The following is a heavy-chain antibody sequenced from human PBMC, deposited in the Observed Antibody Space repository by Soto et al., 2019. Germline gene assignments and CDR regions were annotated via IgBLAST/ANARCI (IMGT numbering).Heavy chain of an antibody. Sequence: QVQLVQSGAEVKKPGSSVKVSCKASGGTFSSYAISWVRQAPGQGLEWMGGIIPIFGTANYAQKCQGRVTITADASTSTAYMELRSLRSEDTDVYSCARVVGPVGAPGGIDYWGQGTLVTVSS. CDR1: GGTFSSYA. V-gene: IGHV1-69*01. D-gene: IGHD2-15*01. CDR3: ARVVGPVGAPGGIDY. CDR2: IIPIFGTA. J-gene: IGHJ4*02.